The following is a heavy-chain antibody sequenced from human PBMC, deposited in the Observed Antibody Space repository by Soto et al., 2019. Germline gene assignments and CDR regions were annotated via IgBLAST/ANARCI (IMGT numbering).Heavy chain of an antibody. V-gene: IGHV3-23*01. Sequence: GGSQRLSCATSGLTFSNYAMSWVRQARGGGLEWVSAMSGSSSTTYYGDSVRGRFTISRDRSKNTLYLQRSSLRAEDTALYYCAKNQERELPRVIDFWGQGTLVTVSS. CDR1: GLTFSNYA. CDR2: MSGSSSTT. D-gene: IGHD1-7*01. CDR3: AKNQERELPRVIDF. J-gene: IGHJ4*02.